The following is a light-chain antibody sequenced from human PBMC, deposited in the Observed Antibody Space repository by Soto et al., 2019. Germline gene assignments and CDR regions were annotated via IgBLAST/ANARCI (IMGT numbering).Light chain of an antibody. CDR2: GNS. V-gene: IGLV1-40*01. Sequence: QAVVTQPPSVSGAPGQRVTISCTGSSSNIGAGYDVYWYQQLPGTAPKLLIYGNSNRPSGVPDRFSGSKSGTSASLAITGLQAEDEADYYCQSYDSSLSDVFGTGTKVTVL. CDR1: SSNIGAGYD. J-gene: IGLJ1*01. CDR3: QSYDSSLSDV.